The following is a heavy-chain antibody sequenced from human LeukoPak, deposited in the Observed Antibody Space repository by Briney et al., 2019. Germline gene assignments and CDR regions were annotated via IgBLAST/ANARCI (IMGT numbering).Heavy chain of an antibody. J-gene: IGHJ5*02. CDR1: GGSFSGYY. CDR3: ARVLRFLEWLKVGWFDP. CDR2: INHSGST. Sequence: PSETLSLTCAVYGGSFSGYYWSWIRQPPGKGLEWIGEINHSGSTNYNPSLKSRVTISVDTSKNQFSLKLSPVTAADTAAYYCARVLRFLEWLKVGWFDPWGQGTLVTVSS. V-gene: IGHV4-34*01. D-gene: IGHD3-3*01.